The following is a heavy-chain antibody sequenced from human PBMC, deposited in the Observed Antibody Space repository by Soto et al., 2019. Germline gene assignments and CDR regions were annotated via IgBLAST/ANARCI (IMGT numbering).Heavy chain of an antibody. CDR3: GREGIDSADYYFEF. CDR2: IIPVLGLT. CDR1: GGTFNN. D-gene: IGHD4-17*01. Sequence: QVQLVQSGAEVNKPGSSVKVSCKTSGGTFNNIRWVRQAPGQGLEWMGRIIPVLGLTNYAQNFQGRVTITADKFTSTGYVKLGSLRSEDTAVYYCGREGIDSADYYFEFWGQGTRVTVSS. J-gene: IGHJ4*02. V-gene: IGHV1-69*08.